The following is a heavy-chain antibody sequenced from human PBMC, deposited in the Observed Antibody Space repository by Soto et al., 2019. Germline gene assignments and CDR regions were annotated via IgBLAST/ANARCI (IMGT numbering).Heavy chain of an antibody. CDR2: MTGSGDST. Sequence: EVQLLESGGGLVQPGGSLRLSCAASGFTFSSYAMSWVRQAPGKGLEWVSAMTGSGDSTYYADSVKGRFTVSRDNSKNTLYLQMNSLRAEDTAVYYCAKVFVFTIREGFDYWGLGTLVTVSS. D-gene: IGHD3-3*01. CDR1: GFTFSSYA. J-gene: IGHJ4*02. V-gene: IGHV3-23*01. CDR3: AKVFVFTIREGFDY.